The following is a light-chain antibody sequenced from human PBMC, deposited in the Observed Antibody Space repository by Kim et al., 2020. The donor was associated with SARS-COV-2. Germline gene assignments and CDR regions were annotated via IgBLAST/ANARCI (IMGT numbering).Light chain of an antibody. J-gene: IGLJ3*02. CDR3: GTWDSNLSARG. V-gene: IGLV1-51*01. Sequence: QSVLTQPPSVSAAPGQKVTISCSGSSSNIGNNYVSWYQQLPGTAPKLLIYDNNKRPSGIPDRFSGSKSGTSATLGITGLQTGDEADYYCGTWDSNLSARGFGGGTQLTVL. CDR2: DNN. CDR1: SSNIGNNY.